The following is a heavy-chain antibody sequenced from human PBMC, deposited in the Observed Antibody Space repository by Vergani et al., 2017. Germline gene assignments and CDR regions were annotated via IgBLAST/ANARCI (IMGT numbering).Heavy chain of an antibody. D-gene: IGHD2/OR15-2a*01. V-gene: IGHV3-74*03. CDR1: GVSFNSSG. CDR2: IKSDGSIT. J-gene: IGHJ5*01. Sequence: DVHLAESGGDFFQPGGSLRLSCSASGVSFNSSGMHWVRQVPGKELLCVSRIKSDGSITAYADSVKGRFTISRDNAQNTLYLQMNSLSVEDTGVYYCARARCIETFYLSNCLDSWGQGTLVTVSS. CDR3: ARARCIETFYLSNCLDS.